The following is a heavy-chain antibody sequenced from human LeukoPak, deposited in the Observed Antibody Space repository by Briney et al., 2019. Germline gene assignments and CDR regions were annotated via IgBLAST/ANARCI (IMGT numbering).Heavy chain of an antibody. J-gene: IGHJ4*02. CDR2: IYYSGST. D-gene: IGHD2-21*01. Sequence: SETLSLTCTVSGGSISGYYWSWIRQPPGKGLEWIGNIYYSGSTNYNPSLKSRVTISVDTSKNQFSLKLSSVTAADTAVYYCARHSSDSHLTFDYWGQGTLVTVSS. CDR3: ARHSSDSHLTFDY. CDR1: GGSISGYY. V-gene: IGHV4-59*08.